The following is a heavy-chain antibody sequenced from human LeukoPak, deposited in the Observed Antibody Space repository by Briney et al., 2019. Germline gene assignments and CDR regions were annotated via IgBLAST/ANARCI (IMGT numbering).Heavy chain of an antibody. Sequence: GGSLRLSCAASGFTFSSYEMNWVRQAPGKGLEWVSYISSSGSTVYYADSVKGRFTISRDNAKNSLYLQMNSLRADDTAVYYCAREEVGATGFDYWGQGTLVTVSS. CDR3: AREEVGATGFDY. CDR1: GFTFSSYE. D-gene: IGHD1-26*01. CDR2: ISSSGSTV. V-gene: IGHV3-48*03. J-gene: IGHJ4*02.